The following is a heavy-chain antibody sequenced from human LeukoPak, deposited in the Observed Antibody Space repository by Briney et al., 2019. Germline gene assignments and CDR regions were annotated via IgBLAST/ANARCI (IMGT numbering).Heavy chain of an antibody. CDR3: ARQDDSSGFYY. Sequence: SETLSLTCTVSGGSISSSSYYWGWIRQPPGKGLEWIGSIYYSGSTYYNPSLKSRVTISVDTSKNRFSLKLSSVTAADTAVYYCARQDDSSGFYYWGQGTLVTVSS. CDR2: IYYSGST. D-gene: IGHD3-22*01. J-gene: IGHJ4*02. CDR1: GGSISSSSYY. V-gene: IGHV4-39*01.